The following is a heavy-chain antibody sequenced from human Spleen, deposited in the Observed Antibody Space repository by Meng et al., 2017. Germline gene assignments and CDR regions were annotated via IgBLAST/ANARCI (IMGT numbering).Heavy chain of an antibody. D-gene: IGHD2-2*01. J-gene: IGHJ4*02. Sequence: QQQGTVLLKAAETLYLTCSVYGSSVSNEYWICIRYSRWKGLDWIAELNHSGSTNYKPTHKSRVTMTVDTSRNQFSLKLSSVTSADTAVYYCARGLGEAVVPRTMFDYWGQGTLVTASS. CDR2: LNHSGST. CDR3: ARGLGEAVVPRTMFDY. V-gene: IGHV4-34*01. CDR1: GSSVSNEY.